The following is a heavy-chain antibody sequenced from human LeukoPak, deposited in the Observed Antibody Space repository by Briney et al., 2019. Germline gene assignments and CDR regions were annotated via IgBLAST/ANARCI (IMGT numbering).Heavy chain of an antibody. CDR3: ARVPLDYDFWSGSNYYYYYMDV. J-gene: IGHJ6*03. V-gene: IGHV3-21*01. CDR1: GFTFSSYS. CDR2: ISSSSSYI. Sequence: GGSLRLSCAASGFTFSSYSMNWVRQAPGKGLEWVSSISSSSSYIYYADSMKGRFTISRDNAKNSLYLQMNSLRAEDTAVYYCARVPLDYDFWSGSNYYYYYMDVWGKGTTVTVSS. D-gene: IGHD3-3*01.